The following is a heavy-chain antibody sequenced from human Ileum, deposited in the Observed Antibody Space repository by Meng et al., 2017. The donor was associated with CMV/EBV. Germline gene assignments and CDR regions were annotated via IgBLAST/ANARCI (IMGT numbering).Heavy chain of an antibody. CDR1: GGALGSSAYY. CDR2: IYYSGST. D-gene: IGHD3-9*01. CDR3: AGGIKTGIVDY. Sequence: QAQLQYTGPGLGKPSETLSLTCTVSGGALGSSAYYWGWIRQPPGKGLEWIATIYYSGSTYYNPSLKTPVTISVDTSKNQFSLRLSSVTAADTAVYYCAGGIKTGIVDYWGQGTLVTVSS. V-gene: IGHV4-39*07. J-gene: IGHJ4*02.